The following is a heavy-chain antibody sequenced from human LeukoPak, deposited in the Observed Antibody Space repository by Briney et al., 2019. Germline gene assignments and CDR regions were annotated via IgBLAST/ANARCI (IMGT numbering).Heavy chain of an antibody. CDR1: GGSFSGYY. D-gene: IGHD3-22*01. CDR2: INHSGST. Sequence: PPETLSLTCAVYGGSFSGYYWSWIRQPPGKGLEWIGEINHSGSTNYNPSLKSRVTISVDTSKNQFSLKLSSVTAADTAVYYCARLGPYYDSSGYYFALDYWGQGTLVTVSS. CDR3: ARLGPYYDSSGYYFALDY. J-gene: IGHJ4*02. V-gene: IGHV4-34*01.